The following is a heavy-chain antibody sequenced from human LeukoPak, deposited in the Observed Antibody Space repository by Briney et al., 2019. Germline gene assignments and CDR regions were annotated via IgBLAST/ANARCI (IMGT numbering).Heavy chain of an antibody. D-gene: IGHD4-17*01. V-gene: IGHV4-34*01. Sequence: SETLSLTCAVYGGSPSGSYWSWIRQPPGKGLEWIGETNHRGSTNYNPSLKSRVTISVATSTNQFSLKLSSVTAADPAVYYCAREFIRTVRRGDDAFDIWGQGTMVTVSS. J-gene: IGHJ3*02. CDR3: AREFIRTVRRGDDAFDI. CDR1: GGSPSGSY. CDR2: TNHRGST.